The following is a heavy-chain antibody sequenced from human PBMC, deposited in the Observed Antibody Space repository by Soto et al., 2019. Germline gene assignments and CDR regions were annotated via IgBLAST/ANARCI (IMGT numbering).Heavy chain of an antibody. V-gene: IGHV1-69*05. Sequence: SVTVSCNASARTFSSYAISWVRHPPGQGLEWMGGITPIFGAAHDAQKFQGRVTITTDESTSTAYTELSSMRSEDTAVYYCARASSSDFCSGYSTYYYYYGMDVWGQGATVTVSS. CDR1: ARTFSSYA. CDR3: ARASSSDFCSGYSTYYYYYGMDV. CDR2: ITPIFGAA. J-gene: IGHJ6*02. D-gene: IGHD3-3*01.